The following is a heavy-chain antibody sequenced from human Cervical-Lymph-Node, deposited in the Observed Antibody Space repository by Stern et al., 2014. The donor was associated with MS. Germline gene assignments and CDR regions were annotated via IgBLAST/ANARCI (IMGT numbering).Heavy chain of an antibody. J-gene: IGHJ4*02. CDR2: IYPFDSDT. Sequence: QLVQSGAEVKKPGESLKISCKLSGYSFTIYYIAWVRQMPGKGLEWMGVIYPFDSDTTYSPSFQGQVTISADKSITTAYLQWSSLRASDTAMYYCARHVQGFDYWGQGTLVTVSS. V-gene: IGHV5-51*01. CDR3: ARHVQGFDY. CDR1: GYSFTIYY.